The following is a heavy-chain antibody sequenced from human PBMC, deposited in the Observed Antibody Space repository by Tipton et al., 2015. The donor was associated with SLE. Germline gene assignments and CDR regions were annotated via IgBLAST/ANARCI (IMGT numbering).Heavy chain of an antibody. V-gene: IGHV4-61*02. CDR2: IYTSGGT. D-gene: IGHD6-13*01. J-gene: IGHJ4*02. CDR1: GASISSGSYC. CDR3: ARRRGSSWYEDYFDY. Sequence: TLSLTCTVSGASISSGSYCWSWIRQPAGKGLEWIGRIYTSGGTNYHPSLRSRVTISLDTSKNQFSLKLSSVTAADTAVYYCARRRGSSWYEDYFDYWGQGTLVTVSS.